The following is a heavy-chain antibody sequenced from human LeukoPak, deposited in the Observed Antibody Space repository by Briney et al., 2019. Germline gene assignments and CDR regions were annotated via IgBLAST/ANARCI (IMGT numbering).Heavy chain of an antibody. CDR3: ARVILTGYYSGGMDV. D-gene: IGHD3-9*01. J-gene: IGHJ6*02. V-gene: IGHV3-21*01. CDR2: TSSSSSYI. Sequence: PGGSLRLSCAASGFTFSSYSMNWVRQAPGKGLEWVSSTSSSSSYIYYADSVKGRFTISRDNAKNSLYLQMNSLRAEDTAVYYCARVILTGYYSGGMDVWGQGTTVTVSS. CDR1: GFTFSSYS.